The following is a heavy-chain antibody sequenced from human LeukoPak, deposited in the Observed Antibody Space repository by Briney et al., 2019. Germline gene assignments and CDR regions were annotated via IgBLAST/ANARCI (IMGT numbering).Heavy chain of an antibody. CDR1: GFTFSSYS. J-gene: IGHJ1*01. CDR3: ARDVYYDFWSGYPTHEYFQH. CDR2: ISSSSSTI. D-gene: IGHD3-3*01. V-gene: IGHV3-48*01. Sequence: GGSLRLSCAASGFTFSSYSMNWVRQAPGKGLEWVSYISSSSSTIYYADSVKGRFTISRDNAKNSLYLQMNSLRAEDTAVYYCARDVYYDFWSGYPTHEYFQHWGQGTLVTVSS.